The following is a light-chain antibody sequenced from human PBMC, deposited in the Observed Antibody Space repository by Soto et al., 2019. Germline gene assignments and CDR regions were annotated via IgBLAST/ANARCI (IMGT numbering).Light chain of an antibody. CDR3: SSYTSISTKV. J-gene: IGLJ2*01. CDR1: SSDVGGYNY. CDR2: DVS. V-gene: IGLV2-14*01. Sequence: QSALTQPASVSGSPGQSITISCTGTSSDVGGYNYVSWYQQHPGKAPKLMIYDVSNRPSGVSNRFSGSKSGNTASLTISGLQSEEEAAYYCSSYTSISTKVFGGGSQPTVL.